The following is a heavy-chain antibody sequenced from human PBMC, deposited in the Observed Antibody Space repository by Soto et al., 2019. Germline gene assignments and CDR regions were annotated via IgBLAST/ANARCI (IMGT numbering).Heavy chain of an antibody. CDR1: GYTFTSYA. D-gene: IGHD3-3*01. CDR3: ARVNSYINTIFGVVPYYYYMDV. V-gene: IGHV1-3*01. Sequence: GASVKVSCKASGYTFTSYAMHWVRQAPGQRLEWMGWTNAGNGNTKYSQKFQGRVTMTRDTSTSTAYMELRSLRSDDTAVYYCARVNSYINTIFGVVPYYYYMDVWGKGTTVTVS. CDR2: TNAGNGNT. J-gene: IGHJ6*03.